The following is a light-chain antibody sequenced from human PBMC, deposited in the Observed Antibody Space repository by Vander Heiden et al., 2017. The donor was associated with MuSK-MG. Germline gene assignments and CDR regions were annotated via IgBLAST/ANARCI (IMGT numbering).Light chain of an antibody. J-gene: IGKJ1*01. CDR3: QQYHQWPRT. CDR1: HSINTN. V-gene: IGKV3-15*01. Sequence: ERVMAQSPATLSVSPGERATLSCRASHSINTNLAWYQMKPGQAPRLLISSASTRATGVSARFSGWGSGTEFTLTISSLQSEDYTVYYCQQYHQWPRTFGQGTTVDIK. CDR2: SAS.